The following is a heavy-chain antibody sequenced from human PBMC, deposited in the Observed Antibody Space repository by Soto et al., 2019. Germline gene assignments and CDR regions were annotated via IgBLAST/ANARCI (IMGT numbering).Heavy chain of an antibody. CDR2: ISSSSSTI. Sequence: GGSLRLSCVASGFTFSSYGMHWVRQAPGKGLEWVSYISSSSSTIYYADSVKGRFTISRDNAKNSLYLQMNSLRAEDTAVYYCARDYDFWSGYYRNWFDPWGQGTLVTVSS. J-gene: IGHJ5*02. V-gene: IGHV3-48*01. CDR1: GFTFSSYG. D-gene: IGHD3-3*01. CDR3: ARDYDFWSGYYRNWFDP.